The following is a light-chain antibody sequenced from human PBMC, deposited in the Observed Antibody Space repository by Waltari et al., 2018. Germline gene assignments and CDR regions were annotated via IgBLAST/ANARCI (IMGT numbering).Light chain of an antibody. J-gene: IGLJ3*02. Sequence: QSVVTQPPSASGTPGQRVTISCSGSSSNIGDNHVYWYQQVPGTAPKLLVHTNNDRPSGVPARFTGSKSGTSASLAIYGLRSEDEADYYCASWDDKLNAWVIGGGTRLTVL. CDR2: TNN. CDR1: SSNIGDNH. V-gene: IGLV1-47*01. CDR3: ASWDDKLNAWV.